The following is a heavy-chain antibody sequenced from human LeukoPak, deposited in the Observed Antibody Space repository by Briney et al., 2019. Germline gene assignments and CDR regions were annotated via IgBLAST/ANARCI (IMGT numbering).Heavy chain of an antibody. CDR1: GFTFSSYC. Sequence: GGSLTLSCAASGFTFSSYCMNWVRQAPGKGLEWVSSISGSGGSTYYADSVKGRFTISRDNSKNTMYLQMNSLRAEDTAVYYCAKDNYYDSSGFDYWGQGTLVTVSS. D-gene: IGHD3-22*01. CDR3: AKDNYYDSSGFDY. CDR2: ISGSGGST. V-gene: IGHV3-23*01. J-gene: IGHJ4*02.